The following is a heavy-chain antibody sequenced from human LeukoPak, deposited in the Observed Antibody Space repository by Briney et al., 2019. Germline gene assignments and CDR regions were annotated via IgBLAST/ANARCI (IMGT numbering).Heavy chain of an antibody. CDR3: ARGLRRRGYDILTGYNY. V-gene: IGHV1-8*01. D-gene: IGHD3-9*01. CDR1: GYTFTSYD. CDR2: MNPNSGNT. Sequence: ASVKVSCKASGYTFTSYDINWVRQSPGQGLEWMGWMNPNSGNTGYAQKFQGRVTMTRNTSISTAYMELSSLRSEETAVYYCARGLRRRGYDILTGYNYWGQGTLVTVSS. J-gene: IGHJ4*02.